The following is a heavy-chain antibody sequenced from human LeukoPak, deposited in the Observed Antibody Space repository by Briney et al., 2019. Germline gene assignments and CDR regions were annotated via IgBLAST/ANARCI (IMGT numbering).Heavy chain of an antibody. CDR1: GFTFSSYG. D-gene: IGHD3-22*01. CDR3: AREEDSSGYGLDY. CDR2: IWYDGSNK. Sequence: GGSLRLSCAASGFTFSSYGMHWVRQAPGKGLEWVAVIWYDGSNKYYADSVEGRFTISRDNSKNTLYLQMNSLRAEDTAVYYCAREEDSSGYGLDYWGQGTLVTVSS. V-gene: IGHV3-33*01. J-gene: IGHJ4*02.